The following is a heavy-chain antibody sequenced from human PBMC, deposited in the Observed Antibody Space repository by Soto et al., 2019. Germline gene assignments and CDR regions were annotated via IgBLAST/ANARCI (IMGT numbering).Heavy chain of an antibody. CDR1: GLTFSSYG. D-gene: IGHD6-13*01. Sequence: GGSLRLSCAASGLTFSSYGMHWVRQAPGKGLEWVAVISYDGSNKYYADSVKGRFTISRDNSKNTLYLQMNSLRAEDTAVYYCAKYSSQGPPDYWGQGTLVTVSS. J-gene: IGHJ4*02. V-gene: IGHV3-30*18. CDR2: ISYDGSNK. CDR3: AKYSSQGPPDY.